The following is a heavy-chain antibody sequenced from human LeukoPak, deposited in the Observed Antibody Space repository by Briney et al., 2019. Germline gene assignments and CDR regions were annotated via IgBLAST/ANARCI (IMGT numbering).Heavy chain of an antibody. CDR2: IKQDETEK. D-gene: IGHD1-26*01. CDR3: VKSGGFFDT. V-gene: IGHV3-7*01. CDR1: GFTFTNYW. J-gene: IGHJ5*02. Sequence: GGSLRLSCAVSGFTFTNYWMTWVRQAPGKGLEWMANIKQDETEKFYVDSVVGRFTISRDNGKNFLYLQMNSLRAEDTAVYYCVKSGGFFDTWGQGTLVTVSS.